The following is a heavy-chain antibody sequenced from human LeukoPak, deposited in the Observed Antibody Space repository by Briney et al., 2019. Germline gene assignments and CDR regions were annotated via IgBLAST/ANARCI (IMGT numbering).Heavy chain of an antibody. CDR1: GGTFSSYA. D-gene: IGHD3-16*01. V-gene: IGHV1-69*01. CDR2: IIPIFGTA. J-gene: IGHJ5*02. Sequence: GSSVKVSCKASGGTFSSYAISWVRQAPGQGLEWMGGIIPIFGTANYAQKFQGRVTITADESTSTAYMELSSLRSEDTAVYYCARGGRPIMITFGGEGAFDPWGQRTLVTVSS. CDR3: ARGGRPIMITFGGEGAFDP.